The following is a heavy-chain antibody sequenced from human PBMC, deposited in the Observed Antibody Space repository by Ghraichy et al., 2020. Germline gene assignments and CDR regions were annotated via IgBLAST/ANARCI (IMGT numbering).Heavy chain of an antibody. Sequence: SETLSLTCAISGDSVSSSSSAWNWIRQSPSRGLEWLGRTYYRSKWSYHYAVSVTSRVTINPYTSKNQLSLQLHSVTPEDTAMYYCARTAGIGVDYWGQGTLVNVSS. D-gene: IGHD1-26*01. CDR3: ARTAGIGVDY. CDR1: GDSVSSSSSA. V-gene: IGHV6-1*01. J-gene: IGHJ4*02. CDR2: TYYRSKWSY.